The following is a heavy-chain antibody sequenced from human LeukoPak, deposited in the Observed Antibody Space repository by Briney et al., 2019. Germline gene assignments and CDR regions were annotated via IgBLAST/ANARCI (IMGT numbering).Heavy chain of an antibody. CDR3: ARGHCDVLAASYKWTPDY. V-gene: IGHV3-21*01. D-gene: IGHD3-9*01. Sequence: NPGGSLRLSCAASGFTFNTFNMNWVRQAPGKGLEWVSSITSGGDYIYYADSVKGRFTTSRDNAKNSLSLQLNSLRVEDTAVYYCARGHCDVLAASYKWTPDYWGQGTLVTVSS. CDR2: ITSGGDYI. CDR1: GFTFNTFN. J-gene: IGHJ4*02.